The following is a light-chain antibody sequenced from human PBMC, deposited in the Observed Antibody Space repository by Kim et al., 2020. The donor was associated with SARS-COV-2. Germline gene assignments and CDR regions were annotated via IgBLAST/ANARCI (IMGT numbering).Light chain of an antibody. Sequence: GQSITISCTGTSSDVDSYNYVSWYQQHPGKAPKLMIYDVNNRPSGVSDRFSGLKSGNTASLTISGLQAEDEAYYYCSSYTSSGTVIFGGGTQLTVL. J-gene: IGLJ2*01. CDR2: DVN. V-gene: IGLV2-14*03. CDR3: SSYTSSGTVI. CDR1: SSDVDSYNY.